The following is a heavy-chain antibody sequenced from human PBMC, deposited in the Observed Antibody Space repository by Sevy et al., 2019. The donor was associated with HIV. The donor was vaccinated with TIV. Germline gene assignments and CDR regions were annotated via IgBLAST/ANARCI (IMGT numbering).Heavy chain of an antibody. Sequence: ASVKVSCKASGGTFSSYAISWVRQAPGQGLEWMGGIIPIFGTANYAQTFQGRVTITADESTSTAYMELSSLRSEDTAVYYCARDNGFGELMDDYWGQGTLVTVSS. J-gene: IGHJ4*02. CDR1: GGTFSSYA. V-gene: IGHV1-69*13. CDR3: ARDNGFGELMDDY. D-gene: IGHD3-10*01. CDR2: IIPIFGTA.